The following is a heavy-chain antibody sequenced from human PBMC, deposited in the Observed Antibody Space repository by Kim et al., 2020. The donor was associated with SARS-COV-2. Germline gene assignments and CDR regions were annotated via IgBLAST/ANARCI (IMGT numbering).Heavy chain of an antibody. D-gene: IGHD3-22*01. CDR2: IYPGDSET. J-gene: IGHJ4*02. CDR1: GYTFTNYW. CDR3: ARHMHPHSSGFYYVDN. Sequence: GESLKISCKGSGYTFTNYWIGWVRRMPGKGLEWMGIIYPGDSETRYSPSFQGQVTISADKSISTAYLQWSSLKASDTAMYYCARHMHPHSSGFYYVDNWGQGTLVTVSS. V-gene: IGHV5-51*01.